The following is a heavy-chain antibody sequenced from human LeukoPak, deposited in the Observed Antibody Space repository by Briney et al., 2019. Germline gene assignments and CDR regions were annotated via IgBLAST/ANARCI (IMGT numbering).Heavy chain of an antibody. CDR3: ASVGYNVTYP. CDR2: IYSGGST. D-gene: IGHD5-24*01. Sequence: GGSLRLSCAASGFTFSKYAMSWVRQAPGKGLEWVSVIYSGGSTYYADSVKGRFTISRHNSKNTLYLQMNSLRAEDTAVYYCASVGYNVTYPWGQGTLVTVSS. V-gene: IGHV3-53*04. CDR1: GFTFSKYA. J-gene: IGHJ5*02.